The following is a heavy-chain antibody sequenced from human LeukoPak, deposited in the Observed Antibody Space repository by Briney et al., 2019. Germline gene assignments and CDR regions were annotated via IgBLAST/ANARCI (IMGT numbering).Heavy chain of an antibody. Sequence: GGSLRLSCAASGFTFSKYWMHWVRQAPGKGLVWASRIYIDGTGIVYAGSVKGRFIISRDNAKNTLYLQMNSLRVEDTAVYYCARAPPSSGYSYHFDIWGQGTMVTVSS. D-gene: IGHD5-18*01. V-gene: IGHV3-74*01. CDR1: GFTFSKYW. CDR3: ARAPPSSGYSYHFDI. CDR2: IYIDGTGI. J-gene: IGHJ3*02.